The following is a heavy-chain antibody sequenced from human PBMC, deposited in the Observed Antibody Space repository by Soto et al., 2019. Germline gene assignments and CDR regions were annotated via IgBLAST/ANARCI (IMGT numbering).Heavy chain of an antibody. CDR3: ARHPFDYVWGSYRYTHY. Sequence: SETLSLTCTVSGGSISSDASFWSWIRQLPGKGPEWIAFISYSGTTSYNPSLRSRVTISADTSKSQFSLNLSSVTAADTAVYYCARHPFDYVWGSYRYTHYWGQGTLVTVSS. D-gene: IGHD3-16*02. V-gene: IGHV4-31*03. J-gene: IGHJ4*02. CDR1: GGSISSDASF. CDR2: ISYSGTT.